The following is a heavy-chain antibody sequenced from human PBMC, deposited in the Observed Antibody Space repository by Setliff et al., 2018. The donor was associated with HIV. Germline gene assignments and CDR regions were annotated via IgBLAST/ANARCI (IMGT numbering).Heavy chain of an antibody. V-gene: IGHV1-18*01. CDR3: ARGQYGDELFDY. CDR1: GYIFTNYG. CDR2: LASYNDDA. D-gene: IGHD4-17*01. Sequence: ASVKVSCKASGYIFTNYGISWVRQATGQGLEWMGWLASYNDDANYAQNLQGRVTMTTGKSTSTAYMELRSLRSDDTAVYYCARGQYGDELFDYWGQGTLVTVSS. J-gene: IGHJ4*02.